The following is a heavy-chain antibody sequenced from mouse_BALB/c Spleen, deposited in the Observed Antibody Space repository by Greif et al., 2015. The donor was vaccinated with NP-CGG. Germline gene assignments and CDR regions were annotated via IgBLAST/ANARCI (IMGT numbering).Heavy chain of an antibody. J-gene: IGHJ4*01. CDR1: GFTFSSYA. D-gene: IGHD2-4*01. CDR2: ISSGGSYT. V-gene: IGHV5-9-1*01. Sequence: EVMLVESGGGLVKPGGSLKLSCAASGFTFSSYAMSWVRQTPEKRLEWVATISSGGSYTYYPDSVKGRFTISRDNAKNTLYLQMSSLRSEDTAMYYCARQGDDYDGEDYYYAMDYWGQGTSVTVSS. CDR3: ARQGDDYDGEDYYYAMDY.